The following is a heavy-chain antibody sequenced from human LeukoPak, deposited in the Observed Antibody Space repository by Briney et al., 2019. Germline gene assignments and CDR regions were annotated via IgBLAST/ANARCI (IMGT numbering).Heavy chain of an antibody. Sequence: SETLSLTCTVPGDSISNGGYHWTWTRQPPGKGLEWIGYIHYSGNTDSAPSLRSRLTISIDTSKNQFSLRLDSVTVADTAVYYCARDFTKTASPDAFDVWGHGTLVAVSS. CDR3: ARDFTKTASPDAFDV. D-gene: IGHD2-21*02. CDR2: IHYSGNT. V-gene: IGHV4-31*03. J-gene: IGHJ3*01. CDR1: GDSISNGGYH.